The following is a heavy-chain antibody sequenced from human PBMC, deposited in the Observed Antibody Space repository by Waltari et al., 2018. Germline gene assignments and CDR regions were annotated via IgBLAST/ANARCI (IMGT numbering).Heavy chain of an antibody. Sequence: EVQLVESGGGLVQPGRSLRLSCAASGFTFDDYAMHWVRPAPGKGLEWVSGISWNSGSIGYADSVKGRFTISRDNAKNSLYLQMNSLRAEDTALYYCAKDYYDFWSGYQDYWGQGTLVTVSS. CDR1: GFTFDDYA. CDR3: AKDYYDFWSGYQDY. V-gene: IGHV3-9*01. CDR2: ISWNSGSI. J-gene: IGHJ4*02. D-gene: IGHD3-3*01.